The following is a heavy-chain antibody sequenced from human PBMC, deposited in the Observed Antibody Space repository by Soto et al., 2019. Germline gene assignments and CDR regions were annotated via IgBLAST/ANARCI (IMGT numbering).Heavy chain of an antibody. CDR1: GFTFSSYW. D-gene: IGHD3-22*01. CDR3: AREEVPLAYCYDSSGYYYY. V-gene: IGHV3-74*01. Sequence: GGSLRLSCAASGFTFSSYWMHWVRQAPGKGLVWVSRINSDGSSTSYADSVKGRFTISRDNAKNTLYLQMNSLRAEDTAVYYCAREEVPLAYCYDSSGYYYYWGQGTLVTVSS. CDR2: INSDGSST. J-gene: IGHJ4*02.